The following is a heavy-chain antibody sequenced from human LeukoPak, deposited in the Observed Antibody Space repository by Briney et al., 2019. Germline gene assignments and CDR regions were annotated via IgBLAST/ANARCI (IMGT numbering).Heavy chain of an antibody. CDR3: ARDSGWWRFDF. J-gene: IGHJ4*02. V-gene: IGHV3-7*03. CDR1: GFTFSSYA. CDR2: IKEDGSEK. Sequence: GGSLRLSCAASGFTFSSYAMSWVRQAPGQGLEWVASIKEDGSEKHYVDSVKGRFTISRDNGKNSLYLQMNSLRAEDTAVYYCARDSGWWRFDFWGQGTLVTVSS. D-gene: IGHD6-13*01.